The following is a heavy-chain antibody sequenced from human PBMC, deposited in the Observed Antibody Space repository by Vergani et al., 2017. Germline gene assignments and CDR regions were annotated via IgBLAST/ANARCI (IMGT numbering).Heavy chain of an antibody. CDR1: GFTFSSYS. J-gene: IGHJ6*03. Sequence: VQLVESGGGLVKPGGSLRLSCAASGFTFSSYSMNWVRQAPGKGLEWVSAISGSGGSTYYADSVKGRFTISRDNSKNTLYLQMNSLRAEDTAVYYCASGYCSSTSCSTEYYYYYYMDVWGKGTTVTVSS. CDR2: ISGSGGST. D-gene: IGHD2-2*03. CDR3: ASGYCSSTSCSTEYYYYYYMDV. V-gene: IGHV3-23*04.